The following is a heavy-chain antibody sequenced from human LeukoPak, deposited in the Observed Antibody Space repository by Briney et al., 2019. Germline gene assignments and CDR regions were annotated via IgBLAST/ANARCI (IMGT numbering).Heavy chain of an antibody. D-gene: IGHD6-19*01. CDR1: GYTFTSYY. Sequence: ASVKVSCKASGYTFTSYYMHWVRQAPGQGLEWMGLINPSGGSTSYAQKFQGRVTMTRDTSTSTVYMELSSLRSEDTAVYYCARDFKKGAVAATIAGYWGQGTLVTVSS. CDR3: ARDFKKGAVAATIAGY. V-gene: IGHV1-46*01. CDR2: INPSGGST. J-gene: IGHJ4*02.